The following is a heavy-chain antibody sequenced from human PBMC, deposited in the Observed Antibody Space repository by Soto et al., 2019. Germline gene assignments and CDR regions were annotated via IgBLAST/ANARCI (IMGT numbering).Heavy chain of an antibody. V-gene: IGHV3-9*02. D-gene: IGHD4-17*01. J-gene: IGHJ4*02. CDR2: ISSNSDTI. CDR3: AKDMKWGGMTTIHSFAS. Sequence: EVQLVESGGGLVQPGRSLRLSCVASGFTADDYAMHWVRQAPGKGLEWVSGISSNSDTIDYADSVKGRFTISRDNAKNSLFLQMNSLRPEDTALYYCAKDMKWGGMTTIHSFASWGQGTLVTVSS. CDR1: GFTADDYA.